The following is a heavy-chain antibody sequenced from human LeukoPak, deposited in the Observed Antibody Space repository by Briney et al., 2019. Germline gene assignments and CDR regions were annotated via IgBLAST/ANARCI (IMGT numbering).Heavy chain of an antibody. CDR1: GFTFDDYA. Sequence: PGRSLRLSCAASGFTFDDYAMHWVRHAPGKGLEWVSGISWNSGSIVYADSVKGRFTISRDNAKNSLFLQMNSLRVEDMAFYCCVKGGHSSGWYTDFDYWGQGTLVTVSS. J-gene: IGHJ4*02. CDR3: VKGGHSSGWYTDFDY. D-gene: IGHD6-19*01. CDR2: ISWNSGSI. V-gene: IGHV3-9*03.